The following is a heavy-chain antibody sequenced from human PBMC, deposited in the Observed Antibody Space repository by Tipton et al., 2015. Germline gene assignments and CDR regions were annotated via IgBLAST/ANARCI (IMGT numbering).Heavy chain of an antibody. D-gene: IGHD2-15*01. J-gene: IGHJ5*02. Sequence: TLSLTCNVSGVSISSFFWSWIRQPPGKGLEWIGHIYDSGITNHNPSLKSRVTISIDTSKNLFSLKLSSVTAADMAVYYCARGGNNWFDPWGRGTLVTVSS. CDR1: GVSISSFF. CDR3: ARGGNNWFDP. CDR2: IYDSGIT. V-gene: IGHV4-59*01.